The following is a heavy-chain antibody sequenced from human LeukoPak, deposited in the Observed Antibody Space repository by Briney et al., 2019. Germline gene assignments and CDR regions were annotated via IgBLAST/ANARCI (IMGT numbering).Heavy chain of an antibody. CDR3: AKHYTGSSRPYDS. D-gene: IGHD6-13*01. CDR2: ISISGGST. Sequence: GGSLRLSCAASGFTFSSYAMSWVRQAPGKGLEWVSVISISGGSTNYADSVKGRFTISRDNSKNALYLHMNSLRAEDTAIYYCAKHYTGSSRPYDSWGQEPWSPSPQ. J-gene: IGHJ5*01. V-gene: IGHV3-23*01. CDR1: GFTFSSYA.